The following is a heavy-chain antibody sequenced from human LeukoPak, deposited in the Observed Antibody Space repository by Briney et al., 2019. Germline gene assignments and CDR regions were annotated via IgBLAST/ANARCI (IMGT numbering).Heavy chain of an antibody. D-gene: IGHD4-17*01. V-gene: IGHV3-23*01. CDR1: GFTFNTYG. J-gene: IGHJ6*03. CDR2: ISGSGGST. CDR3: AKGGYGDYHYYYYMDV. Sequence: GGSLRLSCAASGFTFNTYGMSWVRQAPGKGLEWVAAISGSGGSTYYADSVKGRFTISRDNSKNTLYVQMNSLRAEDTAVYYCAKGGYGDYHYYYYMDVWGKGTTVTISS.